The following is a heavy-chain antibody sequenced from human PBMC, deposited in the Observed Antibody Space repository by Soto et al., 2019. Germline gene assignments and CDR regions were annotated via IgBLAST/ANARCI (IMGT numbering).Heavy chain of an antibody. CDR2: ISYDGNNK. V-gene: IGHV3-30*18. J-gene: IGHJ4*02. CDR3: AKVAYDFWTTDNRQGVHFDS. Sequence: VRLVESGGGVAQPGRSLRLSCAVSGLSSRNFLAYDMHWVRQAPGKGLEWVAVISYDGNNKYYSDSVKGRFTISRDNSRNTLYLQMSSLSVEDTAIYFCAKVAYDFWTTDNRQGVHFDSWGQGPLVTVSS. D-gene: IGHD3-3*01. CDR1: GLSSRNFLAYD.